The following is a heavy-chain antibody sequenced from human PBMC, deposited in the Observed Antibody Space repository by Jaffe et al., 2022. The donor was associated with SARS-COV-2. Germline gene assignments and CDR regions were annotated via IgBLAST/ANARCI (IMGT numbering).Heavy chain of an antibody. Sequence: QVQLVQSGAEVKKPGSSVKVSCKPSGDTFNTYGISWVRQAPGQGLEYMGGIIPGFGIPDYAQKFQGRVTINADHSTSTVYMELTNVKSDETAVYYCARGFGGPLDSWGQGTLVTVSS. CDR1: GDTFNTYG. V-gene: IGHV1-69*17. CDR3: ARGFGGPLDS. CDR2: IIPGFGIP. J-gene: IGHJ4*02. D-gene: IGHD3-10*01.